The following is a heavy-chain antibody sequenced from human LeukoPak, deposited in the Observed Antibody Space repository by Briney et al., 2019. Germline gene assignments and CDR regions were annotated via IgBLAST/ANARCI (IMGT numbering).Heavy chain of an antibody. Sequence: GGSLRLSCAASGFTFSSYAMNWVRQAPGKGLEWVSAISGSGAKTYYADFVKGRFTISRDNSKNTLYLQMNSLRAEDTAVYYCAKEYSGSFSPFPSYFDYWGQGTLVTVSS. CDR1: GFTFSSYA. CDR2: ISGSGAKT. D-gene: IGHD1-26*01. J-gene: IGHJ4*02. V-gene: IGHV3-23*01. CDR3: AKEYSGSFSPFPSYFDY.